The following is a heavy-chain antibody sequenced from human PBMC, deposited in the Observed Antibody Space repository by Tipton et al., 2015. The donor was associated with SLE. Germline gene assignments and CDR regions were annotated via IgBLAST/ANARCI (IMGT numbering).Heavy chain of an antibody. J-gene: IGHJ4*02. CDR1: GGSISSHY. CDR3: ARGRIAAAEDY. V-gene: IGHV4-59*11. D-gene: IGHD6-13*01. CDR2: IYYSGST. Sequence: TLSLTCTVSGGSISSHYWSWIRQPPGKGLEWIGYIYYSGSTNYNPSLKSRVTISVDTSKNQFSLKLSSVTAADTAVYYCARGRIAAAEDYWGQGTLVTVSS.